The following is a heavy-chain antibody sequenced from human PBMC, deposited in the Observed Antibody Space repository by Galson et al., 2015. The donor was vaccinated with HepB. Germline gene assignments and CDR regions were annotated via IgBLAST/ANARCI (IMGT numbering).Heavy chain of an antibody. D-gene: IGHD3-22*01. CDR3: ARDLGYYDSSGYYYDAFDI. CDR2: IIPIFGTA. V-gene: IGHV1-69*01. Sequence: CKAXGGTFSSYAISWVRQAPGQGLEWMGGIIPIFGTANYAQKFQGRVTITADEYTSTAYMELSSLRSEDTAVYYCARDLGYYDSSGYYYDAFDIWGQGTMVTVSS. CDR1: GGTFSSYA. J-gene: IGHJ3*02.